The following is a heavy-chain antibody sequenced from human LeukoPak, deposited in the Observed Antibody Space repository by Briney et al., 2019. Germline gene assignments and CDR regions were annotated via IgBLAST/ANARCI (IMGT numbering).Heavy chain of an antibody. CDR1: GFTFSSYA. D-gene: IGHD5-12*01. CDR3: ARDLEDIVATAGYGMDV. J-gene: IGHJ6*02. V-gene: IGHV3-30*04. CDR2: ISYDGSNK. Sequence: GGSLRLSCAASGFTFSSYAMHWVRQAPGKGLEWVAVISYDGSNKYYADSVKGRFTISRDNSKNTLYLQMNSLRAEDTAVYYCARDLEDIVATAGYGMDVWGQGTTVTVSS.